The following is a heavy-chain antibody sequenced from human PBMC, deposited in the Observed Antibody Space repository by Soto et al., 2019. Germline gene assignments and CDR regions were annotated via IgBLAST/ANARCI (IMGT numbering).Heavy chain of an antibody. V-gene: IGHV1-58*02. CDR2: IVVGSGNT. CDR3: AASPGYYDFWSGSLTLDY. CDR1: GFTFTSSA. J-gene: IGHJ4*02. D-gene: IGHD3-3*01. Sequence: SVKVSCKASGFTFTSSARQWVRQARGQRLEWIGWIVVGSGNTNYAQKFQERVTITRDMSTSTAYMELSSLRSEDTAVYYCAASPGYYDFWSGSLTLDYWGQGTLVTVSS.